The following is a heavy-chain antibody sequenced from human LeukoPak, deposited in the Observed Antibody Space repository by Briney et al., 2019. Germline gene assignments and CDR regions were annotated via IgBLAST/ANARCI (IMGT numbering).Heavy chain of an antibody. CDR1: GFTFSSYA. V-gene: IGHV3-64*01. Sequence: PGGSLRLSCAASGFTFSSYAMHWVRQAPGKGLEYVSAISSNGGSTYYANSVKGRFTISRDNSKNTLYLQMGSLRAEDMAVYYYARTSGPSYYMDVWGKGTTVTVSS. CDR2: ISSNGGST. J-gene: IGHJ6*03. CDR3: ARTSGPSYYMDV.